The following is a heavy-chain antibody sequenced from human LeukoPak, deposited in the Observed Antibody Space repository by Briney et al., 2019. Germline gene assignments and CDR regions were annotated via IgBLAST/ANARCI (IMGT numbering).Heavy chain of an antibody. CDR2: ITNGGSTI. J-gene: IGHJ6*02. D-gene: IGHD3-9*01. Sequence: PGGSLRLSCAASGFTFSDYNMNWVRQAPGKGLEWVSYITNGGSTIHHADSVKGRFTISRENAKKTLYLQMNSLRAEDTAVYYCARSIGLTGGGVDVWGQGTTVTVSS. V-gene: IGHV3-11*01. CDR1: GFTFSDYN. CDR3: ARSIGLTGGGVDV.